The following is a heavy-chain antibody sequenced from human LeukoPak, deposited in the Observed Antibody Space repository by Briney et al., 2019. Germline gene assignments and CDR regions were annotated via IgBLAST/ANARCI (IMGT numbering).Heavy chain of an antibody. V-gene: IGHV1-8*03. CDR1: GYTSTSYD. Sequence: ASVKVSCKASGYTSTSYDINWVRQATGQGLEWMGWMNPNSGNTGYAQKFQGRVTITRNTSISTAYMELSSLRSEDTAVYYCARGGLDIVGATGFSWGQGTLVTVSS. D-gene: IGHD1-26*01. J-gene: IGHJ5*02. CDR3: ARGGLDIVGATGFS. CDR2: MNPNSGNT.